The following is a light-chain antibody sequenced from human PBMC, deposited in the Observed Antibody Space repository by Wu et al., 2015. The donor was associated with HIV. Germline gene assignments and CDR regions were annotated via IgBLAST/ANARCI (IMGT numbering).Light chain of an antibody. J-gene: IGKJ2*01. CDR3: HQSYSSPYT. CDR1: QNINTY. V-gene: IGKV1-39*01. Sequence: VGDRVTITCRASQNINTYLNWYQQKPGRAPKLLIYAAATLQSGVPSRFSGSGSGTDFTLTISGLQPDDFATYYCHQSYSSPYTFGQGTKLDIK. CDR2: AAA.